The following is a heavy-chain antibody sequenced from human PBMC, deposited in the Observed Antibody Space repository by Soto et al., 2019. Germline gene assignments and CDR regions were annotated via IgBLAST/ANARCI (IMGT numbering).Heavy chain of an antibody. Sequence: QVQLQESGPGLVKPSETLSLTCTVSGGSISNYYWSWIRQPPGKGLEWIGYIYYSGSTSYNRSLKSRGTMSLAMSKTHFSLRLSSVTAADTDVSFCSSGSSGDFDYWGQGTLVTVSS. CDR2: IYYSGST. V-gene: IGHV4-59*01. J-gene: IGHJ4*02. CDR1: GGSISNYY. CDR3: SSGSSGDFDY. D-gene: IGHD6-13*01.